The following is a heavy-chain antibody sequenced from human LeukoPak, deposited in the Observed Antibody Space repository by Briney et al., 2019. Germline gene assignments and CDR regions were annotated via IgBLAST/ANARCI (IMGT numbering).Heavy chain of an antibody. V-gene: IGHV4-30-2*01. Sequence: SETLSLTCTVSGGSISSGGYYWSWIRQPPGKGLEWIGYIYHSGSTYYNPSLKSRVTISVDRSRNQFSLKLSSVTAADTAVYYCARNEGYCSSTSCSYYMDVWGEGTTVTVSS. CDR1: GGSISSGGYY. J-gene: IGHJ6*03. D-gene: IGHD2-2*01. CDR2: IYHSGST. CDR3: ARNEGYCSSTSCSYYMDV.